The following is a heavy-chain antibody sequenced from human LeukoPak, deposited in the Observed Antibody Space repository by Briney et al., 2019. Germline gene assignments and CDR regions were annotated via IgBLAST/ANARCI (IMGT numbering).Heavy chain of an antibody. Sequence: SETLSLTCSVSGGSINNYWWSWIRQPPGKGLEWIGYIYRGETTNYNPPLKSRVTLSVDTSKNQISLNLNSVTASDTAVYYCATHWLEATKMYSYWFDPWGQGTLVTVSS. CDR2: IYRGETT. CDR1: GGSINNYW. D-gene: IGHD1/OR15-1a*01. V-gene: IGHV4-4*09. CDR3: ATHWLEATKMYSYWFDP. J-gene: IGHJ5*02.